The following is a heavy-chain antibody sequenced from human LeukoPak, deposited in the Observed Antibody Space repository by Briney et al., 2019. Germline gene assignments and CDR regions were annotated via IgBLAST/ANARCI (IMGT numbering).Heavy chain of an antibody. J-gene: IGHJ6*02. CDR2: ISSSSSYI. CDR3: AREAGLGYCSSTSCYGVGYYGMDV. D-gene: IGHD2-2*01. CDR1: GFTFSSYS. Sequence: GGSLRLSCAASGFTFSSYSMNWVRQAPGKGLEWVSSISSSSSYIYYADSVKGRFTISRDNAKNSLYLQMSSLRAEDTAVYYCAREAGLGYCSSTSCYGVGYYGMDVWGQGTTVTVSS. V-gene: IGHV3-21*01.